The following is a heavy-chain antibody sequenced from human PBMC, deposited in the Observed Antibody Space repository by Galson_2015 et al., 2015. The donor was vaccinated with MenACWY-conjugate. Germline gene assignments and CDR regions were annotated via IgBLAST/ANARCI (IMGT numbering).Heavy chain of an antibody. V-gene: IGHV3-23*01. Sequence: SLRLSCAASGLTFSTYVMSWVRQAPGKGLEWVSSISGSAATTYYADSVKGRLTISRDIFKNTLYLQINSLRAEDTAIYYCAKGGDSGYSDVYNYWGQGTLVGVSS. J-gene: IGHJ4*02. CDR2: ISGSAATT. D-gene: IGHD5-18*01. CDR3: AKGGDSGYSDVYNY. CDR1: GLTFSTYV.